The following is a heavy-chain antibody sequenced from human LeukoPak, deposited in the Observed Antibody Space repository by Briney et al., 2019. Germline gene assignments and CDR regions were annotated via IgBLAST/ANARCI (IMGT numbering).Heavy chain of an antibody. Sequence: GGSLRLSCAASGFTFSSYGMHWVRQAPGKRLEWVAFIRYDGSNKYYADSVKGRFTISRDNSKNTLYLQMNSLRAEDTAVYYCAKDPDHDILTGPGRVYYFDYWGQGTLVTVSS. J-gene: IGHJ4*02. D-gene: IGHD3-9*01. CDR2: IRYDGSNK. V-gene: IGHV3-30*02. CDR1: GFTFSSYG. CDR3: AKDPDHDILTGPGRVYYFDY.